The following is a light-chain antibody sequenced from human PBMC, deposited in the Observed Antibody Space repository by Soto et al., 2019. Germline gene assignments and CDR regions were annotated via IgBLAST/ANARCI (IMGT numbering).Light chain of an antibody. CDR3: QQYNNSPPANT. CDR2: GAS. V-gene: IGKV3-15*01. CDR1: QSVSSN. Sequence: EIVMTQSPATLSVSPGERATLSCGASQSVSSNLAWYQQKPGQAPRLLIYGASTRATGIPARFSGSGSGTEFTLTISSLQSEDFAVYYCQQYNNSPPANTFGQGTKLEIK. J-gene: IGKJ2*01.